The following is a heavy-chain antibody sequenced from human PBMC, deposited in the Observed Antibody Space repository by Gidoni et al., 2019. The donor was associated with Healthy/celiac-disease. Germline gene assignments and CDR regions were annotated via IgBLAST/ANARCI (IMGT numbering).Heavy chain of an antibody. V-gene: IGHV3-21*01. J-gene: IGHJ4*02. D-gene: IGHD3-16*01. CDR3: ARWGETGGPLDY. CDR1: AFPFSSYS. Sequence: EVQLVESGGCLFKPGGSLRLSCAASAFPFSSYSMNWVRQAPGKGLEWVSSISSSSSYIYYADSVKGRFTISRDNDKNSLYLQMNSLRAEDTAVYYCARWGETGGPLDYWGQGTLVTVSS. CDR2: ISSSSSYI.